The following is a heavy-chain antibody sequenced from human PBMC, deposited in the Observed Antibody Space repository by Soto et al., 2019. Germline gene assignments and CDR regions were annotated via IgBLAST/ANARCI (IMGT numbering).Heavy chain of an antibody. J-gene: IGHJ4*02. V-gene: IGHV3-48*02. D-gene: IGHD2-21*02. CDR2: ISSSSSTI. CDR1: GFTFSSYS. Sequence: EVQLVESGGGLVQPGGSLRLSCAASGFTFSSYSMNWVRQAPGKGLEWVSYISSSSSTIYYADSVKGRFTISRDNAKNSLYLQTNSLRDEDTAVYYCARDAPPTAYWGQGTLVTVSS. CDR3: ARDAPPTAY.